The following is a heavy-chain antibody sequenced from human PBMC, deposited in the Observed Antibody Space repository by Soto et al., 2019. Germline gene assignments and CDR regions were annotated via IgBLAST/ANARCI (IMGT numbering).Heavy chain of an antibody. CDR2: IIPMLGMS. D-gene: IGHD3-10*01. Sequence: QVQLVQSGAEVKKPGSSVKVSCKASGDTFNFYTISWVRQAPGQGLEWMGRIIPMLGMSNYAQRFQDRVTIIADKSTSTAYMQLSSLRSEDTAIYYCATSCGSGSRPFDYWGQGTLVTVSS. CDR3: ATSCGSGSRPFDY. V-gene: IGHV1-69*02. J-gene: IGHJ4*02. CDR1: GDTFNFYT.